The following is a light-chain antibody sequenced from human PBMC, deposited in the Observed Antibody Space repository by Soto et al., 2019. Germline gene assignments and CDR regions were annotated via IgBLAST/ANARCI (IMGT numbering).Light chain of an antibody. J-gene: IGKJ4*01. CDR2: GAS. CDR1: QSVSSSY. CDR3: QQYGSSPLT. Sequence: ILLTQSPGTLSLSPGERATLSCRASQSVSSSYLAWYQQKPGQAPRLLIYGASSRATGIPDRFSGSGSGTGFTLTISRLEPEDFAVYYCQQYGSSPLTFGGRTKVDIK. V-gene: IGKV3-20*01.